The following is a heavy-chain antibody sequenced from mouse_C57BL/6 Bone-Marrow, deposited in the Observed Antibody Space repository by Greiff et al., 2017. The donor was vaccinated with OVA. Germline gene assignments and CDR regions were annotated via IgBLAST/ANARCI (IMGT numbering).Heavy chain of an antibody. Sequence: VKLVESGPGLVQPSQSLSITCTVSGFSLTSYGVHWVRQSPGKGLEWLGVIWSGGSTDYNAAFISRLSISNDNSKSQVFFKMNSLQAYDTAIYYCARAFYDFYWYFDVWGTGTTVTVSS. J-gene: IGHJ1*03. D-gene: IGHD2-3*01. V-gene: IGHV2-2*01. CDR1: GFSLTSYG. CDR3: ARAFYDFYWYFDV. CDR2: IWSGGST.